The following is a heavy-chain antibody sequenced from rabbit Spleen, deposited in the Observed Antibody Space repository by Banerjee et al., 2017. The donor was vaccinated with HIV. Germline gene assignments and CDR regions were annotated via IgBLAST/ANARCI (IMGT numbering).Heavy chain of an antibody. CDR1: GVSFSGNSY. Sequence: QSLEESGGDLVKPGASLTLTCTASGVSFSGNSYMCWVRQAPGKGLEWIACIDTGSSGFTYFASWAKGRFTISKTSSTTVTLQMTSLTAADTATYFCARDTSSSFSSYGMDRWGQGTLVTVS. CDR2: IDTGSSGFT. J-gene: IGHJ6*01. CDR3: ARDTSSSFSSYGMDR. D-gene: IGHD1-1*01. V-gene: IGHV1S40*01.